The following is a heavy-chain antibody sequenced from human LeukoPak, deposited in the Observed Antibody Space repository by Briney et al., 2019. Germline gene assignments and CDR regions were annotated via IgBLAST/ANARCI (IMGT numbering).Heavy chain of an antibody. CDR1: GFTFSTFG. Sequence: TGGSLRLSCAASGFTFSTFGMSWVRQAPGKGLEWVANIKQDGSEKYYVDSVKGRFTISRDNAKNSLFLLLSSLGAEDTAVYYCARGPRYFDLWGRGTLVTVSS. CDR2: IKQDGSEK. CDR3: ARGPRYFDL. V-gene: IGHV3-7*01. J-gene: IGHJ2*01.